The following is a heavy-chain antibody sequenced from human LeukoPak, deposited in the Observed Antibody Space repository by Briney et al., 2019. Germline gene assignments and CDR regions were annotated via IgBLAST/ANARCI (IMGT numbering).Heavy chain of an antibody. CDR1: GGSFSGYY. D-gene: IGHD4-23*01. CDR3: ARGFDYGGRTVDY. J-gene: IGHJ4*02. Sequence: PSETLSLTGAVSGGSFSGYYWSWIRQPPGKGLEWIGEINHSGSTNYNPSLKSRVTISVDTSKNQFSLKLSSVTAADTAVYYCARGFDYGGRTVDYWGQGTLVTVSS. V-gene: IGHV4-34*01. CDR2: INHSGST.